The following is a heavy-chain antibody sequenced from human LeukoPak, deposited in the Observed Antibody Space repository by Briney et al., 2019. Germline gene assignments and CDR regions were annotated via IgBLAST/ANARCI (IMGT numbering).Heavy chain of an antibody. CDR3: AKSYSGSLGGYFDY. J-gene: IGHJ4*02. V-gene: IGHV3-7*01. CDR2: IKQDGSEK. CDR1: GFTFSSYW. D-gene: IGHD1-26*01. Sequence: GGSLRLSCAASGFTFSSYWMSWVRQAPGKGLEWVANIKQDGSEKYYVDSVKGRFTISRDNAENSLYLQMNSLRAEDTAVYYCAKSYSGSLGGYFDYWGQGTLVTVSS.